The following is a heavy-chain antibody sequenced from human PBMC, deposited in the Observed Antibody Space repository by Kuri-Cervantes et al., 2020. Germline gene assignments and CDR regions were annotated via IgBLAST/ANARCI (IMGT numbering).Heavy chain of an antibody. CDR1: EFTFSSYS. D-gene: IGHD3-10*01. CDR2: ISSSSSTI. CDR3: ARSQKGRAYGPSMNWFDP. Sequence: GESLKISCAASEFTFSSYSMNWVRQAPGKGLEWVSYISSSSSTIYYADSVKGRFTISRDNAKNSLYLQMNSLRDEDTAVYYCARSQKGRAYGPSMNWFDPWGQGTLVTVSS. V-gene: IGHV3-48*02. J-gene: IGHJ5*02.